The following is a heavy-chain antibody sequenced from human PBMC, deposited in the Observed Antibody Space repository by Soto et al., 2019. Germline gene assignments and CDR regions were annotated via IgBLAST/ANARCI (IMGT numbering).Heavy chain of an antibody. CDR2: IMPIFRTP. D-gene: IGHD5-12*01. V-gene: IGHV1-69*12. Sequence: QVQLVQSGAEVKKPGSSVKLSCKASGGTFSSSAISWVRQAPGQGLEWMGGIMPIFRTPDYAQKFQGRVTITADXSXXXVXXELSSLRSEDTAVYYCARDKDRLQLGGNYSYILDVWGQGTTVTVSS. CDR3: ARDKDRLQLGGNYSYILDV. CDR1: GGTFSSSA. J-gene: IGHJ6*02.